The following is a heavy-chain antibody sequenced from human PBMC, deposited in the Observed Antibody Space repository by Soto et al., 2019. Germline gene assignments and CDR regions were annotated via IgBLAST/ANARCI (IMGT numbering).Heavy chain of an antibody. CDR1: GYTFTSYG. Sequence: ASVKVSCKASGYTFTSYGISWVRQAPGQGLEWVGWISAYNGNTNYAQKLQGRVTMTADASTSTAYMELSSPRSEDTAVFHCASSLGPVWFPNDYCGQGTLVTVSS. CDR3: ASSLGPVWFPNDY. V-gene: IGHV1-18*01. CDR2: ISAYNGNT. J-gene: IGHJ4*02. D-gene: IGHD3-10*01.